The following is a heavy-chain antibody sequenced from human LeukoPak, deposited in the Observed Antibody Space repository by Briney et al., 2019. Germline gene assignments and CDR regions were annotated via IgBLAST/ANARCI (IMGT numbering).Heavy chain of an antibody. D-gene: IGHD1-26*01. Sequence: SGGSLRLSCAASGFTFSSYSMNWVRQAPGKGLEWVSYISSSGRTIYYADSVKGRFTISRDNAKNSLHLQMNSLKAEDTAVYYCASEYGGSYKGDYWGQGTLVTVSS. CDR1: GFTFSSYS. CDR2: ISSSGRTI. J-gene: IGHJ4*02. V-gene: IGHV3-48*04. CDR3: ASEYGGSYKGDY.